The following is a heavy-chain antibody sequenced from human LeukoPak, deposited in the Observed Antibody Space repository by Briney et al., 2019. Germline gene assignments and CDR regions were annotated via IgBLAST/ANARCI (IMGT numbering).Heavy chain of an antibody. CDR2: INPSGGST. V-gene: IGHV1-46*01. J-gene: IGHJ4*02. D-gene: IGHD5-12*01. Sequence: GASVKVSCKASGYTFTSYYIHWVRQAPGQGLEWMGLINPSGGSTNYAQKFQGRVTMTRDTSTSTAYMELRSLTSDDTAVYYCARSGRGTYYYFDLWGQGTLVTVSS. CDR3: ARSGRGTYYYFDL. CDR1: GYTFTSYY.